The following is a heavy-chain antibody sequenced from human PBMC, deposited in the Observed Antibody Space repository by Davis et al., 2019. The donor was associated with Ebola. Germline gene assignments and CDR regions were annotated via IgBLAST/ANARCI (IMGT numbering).Heavy chain of an antibody. CDR3: ARDRYSDGSGYFFEQSH. CDR2: INAGNGYT. D-gene: IGHD3-22*01. Sequence: ASVKVSCKASGYTFNKYNMHWVRQAPGQRLEWMGWINAGNGYTKYSLKFQGRVTITADESTSTAYMELSSLRSEDTAVYYCARDRYSDGSGYFFEQSHWGQGTLVTVSS. CDR1: GYTFNKYN. V-gene: IGHV1-3*01. J-gene: IGHJ4*02.